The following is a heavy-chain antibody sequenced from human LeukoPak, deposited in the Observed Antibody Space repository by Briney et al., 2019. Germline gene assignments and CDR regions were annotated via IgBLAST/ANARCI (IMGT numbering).Heavy chain of an antibody. J-gene: IGHJ4*02. V-gene: IGHV3-9*01. Sequence: GRSLRLSCAASGFTFDDYAMHWVRQAPGKGLEWVSGISWNSGSIDYADSVKGRFTISRDNAKNSLYLQMNSLRADDTALYYCAKDWGPTPSFIDYWGQGTLVTVSS. CDR3: AKDWGPTPSFIDY. CDR2: ISWNSGSI. CDR1: GFTFDDYA. D-gene: IGHD1-26*01.